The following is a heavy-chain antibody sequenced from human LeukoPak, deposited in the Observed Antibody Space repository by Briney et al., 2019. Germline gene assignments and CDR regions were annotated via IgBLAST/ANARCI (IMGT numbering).Heavy chain of an antibody. CDR3: ARARGYSGYVAYYMDV. D-gene: IGHD5-12*01. CDR2: MNPNSGNT. Sequence: ASVKDSCKASGYTFTSYDINWVRQATGQGLEWMGWMNPNSGNTGYAQKFQGRVTMTRNTSISTAYMELSSLRSEDTAVYYCARARGYSGYVAYYMDVWGKGTTVTVSS. J-gene: IGHJ6*03. V-gene: IGHV1-8*01. CDR1: GYTFTSYD.